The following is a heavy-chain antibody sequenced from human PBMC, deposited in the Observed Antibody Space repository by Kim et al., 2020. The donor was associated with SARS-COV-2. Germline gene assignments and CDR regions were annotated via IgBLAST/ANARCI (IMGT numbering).Heavy chain of an antibody. CDR3: ARGPLLSGSPHYLYYYYYYGMDV. CDR2: INHSGST. CDR1: GGSFSGYY. D-gene: IGHD3-10*01. Sequence: SETLSLTCAVYGGSFSGYYWSWIRQPPGKGLEWIGEINHSGSTNYNPSLKSRVTISVDTSKNQFSLKLSSVTAADTAVYYCARGPLLSGSPHYLYYYYYYGMDVWGQGTTVTVSS. J-gene: IGHJ6*02. V-gene: IGHV4-34*01.